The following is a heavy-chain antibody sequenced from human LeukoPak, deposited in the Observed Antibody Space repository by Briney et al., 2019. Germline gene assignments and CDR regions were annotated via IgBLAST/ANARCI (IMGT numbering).Heavy chain of an antibody. D-gene: IGHD3-22*01. CDR3: ARGRGYYYDSSGYFDY. V-gene: IGHV4-34*01. CDR2: INHSGST. Sequence: SETLSLTCAVYGESLNSYYWSWIRQPPGKGLEWIGEINHSGSTNYNPSLKSRVTISVDTSKNQFSLKLSSVTAADTAVYYCARGRGYYYDSSGYFDYWGQGTLVTVSS. CDR1: GESLNSYY. J-gene: IGHJ4*02.